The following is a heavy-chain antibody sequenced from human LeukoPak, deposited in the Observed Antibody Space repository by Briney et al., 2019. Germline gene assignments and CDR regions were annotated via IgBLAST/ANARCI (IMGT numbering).Heavy chain of an antibody. V-gene: IGHV3-23*01. CDR1: GFTFSLYA. CDR3: ATGILWFGELPPFDY. Sequence: PGGSLRLSCAASGFTFSLYAMTWVRQAPGKGLEWVSAISGSGDTTYYADSVKGRFTISRDNTKNTLYLQMHSLRAEDTAVYYCATGILWFGELPPFDYWGQGTLVTVSS. J-gene: IGHJ4*02. CDR2: ISGSGDTT. D-gene: IGHD3-10*01.